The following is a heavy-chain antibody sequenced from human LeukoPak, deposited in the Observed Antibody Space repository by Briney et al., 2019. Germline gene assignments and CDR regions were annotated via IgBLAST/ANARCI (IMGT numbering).Heavy chain of an antibody. CDR3: AKDHLGVAGPLDY. CDR1: GFTFSSYG. D-gene: IGHD6-19*01. Sequence: PGGSLRLSCAASGFTFSSYGMHWVRQAPGKGLEWVAVIPYDGSNKYYADSVKGRFTISRDNSKNTLYLQMNSLRAEDTAVYYCAKDHLGVAGPLDYWGQGTLVTVSS. V-gene: IGHV3-30*18. CDR2: IPYDGSNK. J-gene: IGHJ4*02.